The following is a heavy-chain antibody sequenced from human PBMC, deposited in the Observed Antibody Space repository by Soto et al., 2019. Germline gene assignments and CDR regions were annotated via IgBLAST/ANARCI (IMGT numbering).Heavy chain of an antibody. CDR1: GCSISSYY. CDR2: IYYSEST. Sequence: SETLSLTCTVSGCSISSYYWSWIRQPPGKELQYIGYIYYSESTNYNPSLKSRVTISVDTSRNQFSLTLSSVTAADTAVYYCARDCAGYHESGSCMYYYYGLDVWGQGTTVT. V-gene: IGHV4-59*12. D-gene: IGHD3-10*01. CDR3: ARDCAGYHESGSCMYYYYGLDV. J-gene: IGHJ6*02.